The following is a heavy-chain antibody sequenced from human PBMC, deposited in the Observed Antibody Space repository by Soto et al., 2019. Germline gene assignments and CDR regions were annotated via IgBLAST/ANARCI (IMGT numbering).Heavy chain of an antibody. CDR2: VYPGDSDT. V-gene: IGHV5-51*01. J-gene: IGHJ4*02. Sequence: GGSLKISCKGSGYTFTNYWIGWVRQVPGKGLEWMGVVYPGDSDTRFSPSFQGQVTISADKSISTAYLQWGSLKASDNAMYYCARQAYQFDGHSSGYWGKGTLVTVSS. CDR1: GYTFTNYW. D-gene: IGHD2-21*01. CDR3: ARQAYQFDGHSSGY.